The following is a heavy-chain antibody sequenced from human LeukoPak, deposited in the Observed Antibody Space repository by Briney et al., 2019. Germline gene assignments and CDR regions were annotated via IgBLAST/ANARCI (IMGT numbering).Heavy chain of an antibody. CDR2: IYYSGST. CDR1: GGSISSYY. V-gene: IGHV4-59*01. J-gene: IGHJ4*02. CDR3: ATEISSVGASPDY. D-gene: IGHD1-26*01. Sequence: PSETLSLTCTVSGGSISSYYWSWIRQPPGKGLEWIGYIYYSGSTNYNPSLKSRVTISVDTSKNQFSLKLSSVTAADTAVYYCATEISSVGASPDYWGQGTLVTVSS.